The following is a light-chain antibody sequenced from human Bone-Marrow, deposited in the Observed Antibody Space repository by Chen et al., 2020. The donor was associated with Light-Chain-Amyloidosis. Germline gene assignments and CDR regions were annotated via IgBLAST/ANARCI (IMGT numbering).Light chain of an antibody. CDR1: DLPTKY. V-gene: IGLV3-25*03. Sequence: VSVSPGQTARITCSGDDLPTKYAYWYQQKPGQAPVLVIHRDTERPSGISERFSGSSSGTTATLTISGVQTEDEADYHCQSADSSGTYEVIFGGGTKLTVL. J-gene: IGLJ2*01. CDR2: RDT. CDR3: QSADSSGTYEVI.